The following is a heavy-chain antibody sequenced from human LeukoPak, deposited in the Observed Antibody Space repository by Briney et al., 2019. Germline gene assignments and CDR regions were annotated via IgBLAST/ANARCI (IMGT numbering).Heavy chain of an antibody. V-gene: IGHV3-9*01. CDR1: GFTFDDYA. D-gene: IGHD2-15*01. CDR3: AKNSAGSRYSALDY. Sequence: GGSLRLSCAASGFTFDDYAMHWVRQAPGKGLEWVSGISWNSGSIGYADSVKGRFTISRDNAKKSLYLQMSSLRAEDTAIFYCAKNSAGSRYSALDYWGQGTLVTVSS. J-gene: IGHJ4*02. CDR2: ISWNSGSI.